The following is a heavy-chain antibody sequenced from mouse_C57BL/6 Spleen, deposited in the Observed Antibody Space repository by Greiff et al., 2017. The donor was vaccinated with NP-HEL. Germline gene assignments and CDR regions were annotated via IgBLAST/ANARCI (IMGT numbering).Heavy chain of an antibody. CDR1: GYTFTDYE. Sequence: VQLVESGAELVRPGASVTLSCKASGYTFTDYEMHWVKQTPVHGLEWIGAIDPETGGTAYNQKFKGKAILTADKSSSTAYMELRSLTSEDSAVYYCTSPTGTGAYWGQGTLVTVSA. V-gene: IGHV1-15*01. D-gene: IGHD4-1*02. J-gene: IGHJ3*01. CDR3: TSPTGTGAY. CDR2: IDPETGGT.